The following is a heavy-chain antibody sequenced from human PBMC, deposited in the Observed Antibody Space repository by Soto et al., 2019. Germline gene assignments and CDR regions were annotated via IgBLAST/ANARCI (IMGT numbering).Heavy chain of an antibody. Sequence: QVQLVESGGGVVQPGRSLRLSCAASGFTFSSFGMHWVRQAPGEGLEWVAVISYDGSNKYYADSVKDRFTISRDTSKNTLYLDMNSRRTEDTAVYYCAKGPGSGCRNFDYWGQGTLVTVSS. D-gene: IGHD6-19*01. V-gene: IGHV3-30*18. CDR2: ISYDGSNK. J-gene: IGHJ4*02. CDR3: AKGPGSGCRNFDY. CDR1: GFTFSSFG.